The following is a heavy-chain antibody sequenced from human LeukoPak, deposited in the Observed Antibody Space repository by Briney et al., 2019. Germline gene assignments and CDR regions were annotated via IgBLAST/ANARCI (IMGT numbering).Heavy chain of an antibody. J-gene: IGHJ3*02. V-gene: IGHV3-53*01. CDR3: ARSLPSHLHEDAFDI. CDR2: IYSGGST. CDR1: GFTVSSNY. Sequence: PGGSLRLSCAASGFTVSSNYMSWVRQAPGKGLEWVSVIYSGGSTYYADSVKGRFTISRDNSKNTLYLQMNSLRAEDTAVYYCARSLPSHLHEDAFDIWGQGTMVTVSS. D-gene: IGHD4-11*01.